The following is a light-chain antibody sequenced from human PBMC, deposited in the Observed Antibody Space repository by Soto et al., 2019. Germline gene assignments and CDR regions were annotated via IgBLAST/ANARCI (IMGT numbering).Light chain of an antibody. CDR3: GTWDSSLSAGV. J-gene: IGLJ3*02. V-gene: IGLV1-51*01. CDR1: SSNIGNNY. Sequence: QSVLTQPPSVSAAPGQKVTISCSGSSSNIGNNYLSWYQQLPGTAPKLLIYDNNKRPSGIPDRFSGCKSGTSATLGITGLQTGDEADYYCGTWDSSLSAGVFGGGTKVTVL. CDR2: DNN.